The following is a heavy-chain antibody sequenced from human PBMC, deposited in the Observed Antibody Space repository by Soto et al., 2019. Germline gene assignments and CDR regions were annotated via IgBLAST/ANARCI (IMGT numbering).Heavy chain of an antibody. CDR3: ECAPQFSNIEH. Sequence: SGGSLRLSCVDSGFTFSPYWMSWVRQAPGKGLEWVASIKEDGSEKYYVDSVKGRFTISRDNAENSLYLQMNSLRAEDTAVYYCECAPQFSNIEHWGEGTLVTVSS. CDR2: IKEDGSEK. CDR1: GFTFSPYW. D-gene: IGHD3-3*01. V-gene: IGHV3-7*01. J-gene: IGHJ4*02.